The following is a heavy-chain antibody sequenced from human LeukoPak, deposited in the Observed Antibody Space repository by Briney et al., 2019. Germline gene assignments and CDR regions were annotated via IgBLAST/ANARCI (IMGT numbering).Heavy chain of an antibody. Sequence: GGSLRLSCAVSGLTVSSNYMSWVRQAPGKGLKWVSAIYSGGSTFYADSVKGRFTISRDNSKNTLYLQMNSLRAEDTAVYYCARDPYNSGSSYFDYWGQGTLVTVSS. CDR3: ARDPYNSGSSYFDY. J-gene: IGHJ4*02. V-gene: IGHV3-53*01. CDR1: GLTVSSNY. D-gene: IGHD3-10*01. CDR2: IYSGGST.